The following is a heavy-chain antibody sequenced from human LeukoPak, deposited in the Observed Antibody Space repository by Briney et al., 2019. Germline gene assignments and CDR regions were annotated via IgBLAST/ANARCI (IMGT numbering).Heavy chain of an antibody. CDR3: TSGYDLPGGDYYYYGMDV. Sequence: GGSLRLSCAASGFTFSGSAMHWVRQASGKGLEWVGRIRSKANSYATAYAASVKGRFTISRDDSKNTAYLQMNSLKTEDTAVYYSTSGYDLPGGDYYYYGMDVWGQGTTVTVSS. D-gene: IGHD5-12*01. V-gene: IGHV3-73*01. J-gene: IGHJ6*02. CDR1: GFTFSGSA. CDR2: IRSKANSYAT.